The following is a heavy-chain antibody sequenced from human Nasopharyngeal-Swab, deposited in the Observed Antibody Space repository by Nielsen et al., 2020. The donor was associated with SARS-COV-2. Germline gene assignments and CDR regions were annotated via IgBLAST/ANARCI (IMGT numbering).Heavy chain of an antibody. CDR3: ARSISTDGNFDF. CDR2: ISYDGSTK. Sequence: GGSLRLSCAASGFTFTSYDIHWVRQAPGKGLEWVAVISYDGSTKYYADSVKGRFTVSRDNSKNTLYLQMNSLRAEDTAVYYCARSISTDGNFDFWGQGTLVTVSS. J-gene: IGHJ4*02. CDR1: GFTFTSYD. D-gene: IGHD2-21*01. V-gene: IGHV3-30-3*01.